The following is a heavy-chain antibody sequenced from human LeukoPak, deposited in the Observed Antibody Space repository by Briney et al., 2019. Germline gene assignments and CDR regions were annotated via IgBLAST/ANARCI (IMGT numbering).Heavy chain of an antibody. CDR1: GGTFSSYA. J-gene: IGHJ4*02. CDR2: IIPIFGTA. V-gene: IGHV1-69*13. Sequence: GASVKVSCKGSGGTFSSYAISWVRQAPGQGLGWMGGIIPIFGTANYAQKFQGRVTITADESTSTAYMELSSLRSEDTAVYYCARESLTSGMVTADYWGQGTLVTVSS. D-gene: IGHD5-18*01. CDR3: ARESLTSGMVTADY.